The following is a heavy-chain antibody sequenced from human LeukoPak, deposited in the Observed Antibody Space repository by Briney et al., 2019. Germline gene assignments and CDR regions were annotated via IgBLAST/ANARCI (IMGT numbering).Heavy chain of an antibody. V-gene: IGHV3-21*01. CDR3: ARLSRGSGRDAFDI. D-gene: IGHD3-10*01. J-gene: IGHJ3*02. CDR1: GFTFSSYS. CDR2: ISSSSSYI. Sequence: PGGSLRLFCAASGFTFSSYSMNWVRQAPGKGLEWVSSISSSSSYIYYADSVKGRFTISRDNAKNSLYLQMNSLRAEDTAVYYCARLSRGSGRDAFDIWGQGTMVTVSS.